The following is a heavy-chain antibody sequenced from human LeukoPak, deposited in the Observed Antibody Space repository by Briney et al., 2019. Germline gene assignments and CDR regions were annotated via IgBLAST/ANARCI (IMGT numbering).Heavy chain of an antibody. CDR2: IRYDGSNK. V-gene: IGHV3-30*02. CDR1: GFTFSSYG. CDR3: ASTMVRGVIHHLTTRFDY. J-gene: IGHJ4*02. D-gene: IGHD3-10*01. Sequence: GGSLRLSCAASGFTFSSYGMHWVRQAPGKGLEWVAFIRYDGSNKYYADSVKGRFTISRDNSKNTLYLQMNSLRAEDTAVYYCASTMVRGVIHHLTTRFDYWGQGTLVTVSS.